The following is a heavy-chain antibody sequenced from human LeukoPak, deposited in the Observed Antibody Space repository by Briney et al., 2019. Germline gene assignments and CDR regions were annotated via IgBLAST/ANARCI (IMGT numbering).Heavy chain of an antibody. CDR3: ARRYYYDSSGSTPLFDY. J-gene: IGHJ4*02. D-gene: IGHD3-22*01. CDR1: GYSFTSYW. CDR2: IYPGDSDT. V-gene: IGHV5-51*01. Sequence: GESLKISCKGSGYSFTSYWIGWVRQMPGKGLDWMGIIYPGDSDTRYSPSFQGQVTISAEKSVSTAYLQWSSLKASDTAMCYCARRYYYDSSGSTPLFDYWGQGTLVTVSS.